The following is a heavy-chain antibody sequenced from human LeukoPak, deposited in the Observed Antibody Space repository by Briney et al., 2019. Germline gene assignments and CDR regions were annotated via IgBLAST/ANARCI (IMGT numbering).Heavy chain of an antibody. CDR2: IYYSGST. D-gene: IGHD3-22*01. CDR3: ARVDMIVVVGDAFDI. CDR1: GGSFSSYY. V-gene: IGHV4-59*12. J-gene: IGHJ3*02. Sequence: SETLSLTCTISGGSFSSYYWSWIRQPPGKGLEWIGYIYYSGSTYYNPSLKSRVTISVDTSKNQFSLKLSSVTAADTAVYYCARVDMIVVVGDAFDIWGQGTMVTVSS.